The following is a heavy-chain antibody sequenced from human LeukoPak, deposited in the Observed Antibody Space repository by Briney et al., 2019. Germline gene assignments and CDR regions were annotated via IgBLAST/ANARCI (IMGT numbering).Heavy chain of an antibody. D-gene: IGHD2-15*01. Sequence: ASVKVSCKASGYTFTSYSMHWVRLAPGQGHEWMGVVNPSGDGTSYAQKFQGRVTMTRDTSTSTVYMELSSLRSEDTAVYYCARGYCTGGSCRTLADFDYWGQGTLVTAS. CDR3: ARGYCTGGSCRTLADFDY. V-gene: IGHV1-46*01. CDR2: VNPSGDGT. J-gene: IGHJ4*02. CDR1: GYTFTSYS.